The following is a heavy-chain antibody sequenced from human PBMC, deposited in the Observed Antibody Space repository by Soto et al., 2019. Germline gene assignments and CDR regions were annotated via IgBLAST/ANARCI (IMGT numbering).Heavy chain of an antibody. CDR1: GYTPTNYD. CDR3: ASSLYRSGTYYAFDN. V-gene: IGHV1-18*01. D-gene: IGHD1-26*01. Sequence: QVPLVQSGAEVKKPGASVTVSCKTSGYTPTNYDIGWVRQAPGQGLEWMGWISAYNGNTNSAQKLQGRLTTTTDTSTRTASMELRSLRSHDTAVYYCASSLYRSGTYYAFDNWGQGTLVTVSS. J-gene: IGHJ4*02. CDR2: ISAYNGNT.